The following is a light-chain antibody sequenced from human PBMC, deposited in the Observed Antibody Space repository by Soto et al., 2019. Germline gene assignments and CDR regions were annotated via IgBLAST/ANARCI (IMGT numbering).Light chain of an antibody. Sequence: DIQMTQSPSSLSASVGDRVTITCRASQSISSYLNWYQQKPGKAPKPLIYAASSLQSGVPSRFSGSGSGTDFTLTISSLQPEDFATYFCLQDFNYPWTFGQGTKVDIK. J-gene: IGKJ1*01. V-gene: IGKV1-39*01. CDR2: AAS. CDR1: QSISSY. CDR3: LQDFNYPWT.